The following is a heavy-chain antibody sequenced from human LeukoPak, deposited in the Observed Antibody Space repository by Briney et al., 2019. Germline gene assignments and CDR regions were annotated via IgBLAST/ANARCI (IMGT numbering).Heavy chain of an antibody. Sequence: GGSLRLSCAASGFTFSSYSMNWVRQAPGKGLEWVSYISSSSSTIYYADSVKGRFTISRDNAKNSLYLQMNSLRAEDTAVYYCARGEVRGRFDYWGQGTLVTVSS. CDR3: ARGEVRGRFDY. CDR1: GFTFSSYS. J-gene: IGHJ4*02. V-gene: IGHV3-48*04. D-gene: IGHD3-10*01. CDR2: ISSSSSTI.